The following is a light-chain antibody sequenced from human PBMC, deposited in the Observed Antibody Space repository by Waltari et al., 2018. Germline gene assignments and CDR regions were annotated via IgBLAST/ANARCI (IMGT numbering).Light chain of an antibody. Sequence: DIQMIQSPSSVSASLGDRVTITCRASQDIGRWLAWYQHKPGRAPNLLIFAASNLQKGVPSRFSGSGSGTYFTLTINSLQPEDFATYYCQQTNTFPLTFGQGTKLEIK. V-gene: IGKV1-12*01. CDR2: AAS. CDR1: QDIGRW. CDR3: QQTNTFPLT. J-gene: IGKJ2*01.